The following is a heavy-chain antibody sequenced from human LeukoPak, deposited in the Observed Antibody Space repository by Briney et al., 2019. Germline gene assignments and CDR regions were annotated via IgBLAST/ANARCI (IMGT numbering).Heavy chain of an antibody. J-gene: IGHJ6*03. CDR2: ISPNSGGT. D-gene: IGHD3-10*01. CDR1: GYTFTGYY. CDR3: ARGVRGVSYYYCYYMDV. V-gene: IGHV1-2*06. Sequence: GASVKVSCKASGYTFTGYYMHWVRQAPGQGLEWMGRISPNSGGTHYAQKFQGRVTMTRDTSISTAYMELSRLRSDDTAVYYCARGVRGVSYYYCYYMDVWGKGTTVTVSS.